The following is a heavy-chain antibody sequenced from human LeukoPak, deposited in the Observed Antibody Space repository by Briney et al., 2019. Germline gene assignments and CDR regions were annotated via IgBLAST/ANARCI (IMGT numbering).Heavy chain of an antibody. J-gene: IGHJ4*02. Sequence: GGSLRLSCATSGFSFSTYSMAGVRQAPGGGLEWVSVISGGGYIVYADSVKGRFTISRDNSENTVYLQMNSLRAEDTAIYYCARERDRGTDVADHFDHWGQGTLVTVSS. CDR3: ARERDRGTDVADHFDH. V-gene: IGHV3-23*01. D-gene: IGHD6-19*01. CDR1: GFSFSTYS. CDR2: ISGGGYI.